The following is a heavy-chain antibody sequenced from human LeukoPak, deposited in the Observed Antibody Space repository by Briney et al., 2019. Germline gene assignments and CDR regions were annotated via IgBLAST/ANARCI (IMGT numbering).Heavy chain of an antibody. Sequence: GGSLRLSCAASEFSVGSNYMTWVRQAPGKGLEWVSLIYSGGNTYYADSVKGRFTISRDNSKNTPYLQMNSLRAEDTAVYYCAELGITMIGGVWGKGTTVTISS. CDR1: EFSVGSNY. CDR3: AELGITMIGGV. CDR2: IYSGGNT. J-gene: IGHJ6*04. V-gene: IGHV3-66*01. D-gene: IGHD3-10*02.